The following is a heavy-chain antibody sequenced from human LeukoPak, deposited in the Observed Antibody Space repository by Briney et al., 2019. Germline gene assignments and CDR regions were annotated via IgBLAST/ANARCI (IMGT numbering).Heavy chain of an antibody. V-gene: IGHV4-59*01. CDR1: GGSISSYY. Sequence: SETLSLTCTVSGGSISSYYWSWVRQPPGKGLEWVWYIYYSGSTNYNPSLKSRVTISVDTSKNQFSLKLSSVTAADTAVYYCARGGRFDYGDYWGQGTLVSVSS. D-gene: IGHD1-26*01. J-gene: IGHJ4*02. CDR2: IYYSGST. CDR3: ARGGRFDYGDY.